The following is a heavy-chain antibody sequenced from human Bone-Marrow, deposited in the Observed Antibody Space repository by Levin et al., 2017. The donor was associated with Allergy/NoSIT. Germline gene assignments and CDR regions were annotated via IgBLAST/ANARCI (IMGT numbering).Heavy chain of an antibody. Sequence: PGGSLRLSCAASGFTFSSYSMNWVRQAPGKGLEWVSSISSSSSYIYYADSVKGRFTISRDNAKNSLYLQMNSLRAEDTAVYYCARDLAGTTVTTVWGQGTLVTVSS. V-gene: IGHV3-21*01. CDR1: GFTFSSYS. D-gene: IGHD4-17*01. CDR3: ARDLAGTTVTTV. J-gene: IGHJ4*02. CDR2: ISSSSSYI.